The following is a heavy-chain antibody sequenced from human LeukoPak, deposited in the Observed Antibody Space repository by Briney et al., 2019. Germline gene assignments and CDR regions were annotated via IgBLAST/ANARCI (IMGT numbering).Heavy chain of an antibody. CDR3: ARGGYYGSGRDPLDY. CDR2: ISYDGSNK. V-gene: IGHV3-30-3*01. CDR1: GFTFSSYA. J-gene: IGHJ4*02. D-gene: IGHD3-10*01. Sequence: GGSLRLSCAGSGFTFSSYAMHWVRQAPGKGLEWVAVISYDGSNKYYADSETGRFTISRDNSKNTLYLQMNSLRAEDTAVYYCARGGYYGSGRDPLDYWGQGTLVTVSS.